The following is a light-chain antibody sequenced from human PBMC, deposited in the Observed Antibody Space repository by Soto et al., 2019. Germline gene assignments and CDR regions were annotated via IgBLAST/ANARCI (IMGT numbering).Light chain of an antibody. J-gene: IGKJ4*01. CDR1: QSISGY. V-gene: IGKV1-12*01. Sequence: DIQLTQSPSSLSASIGDRVTIICRASQSISGYLNWYQQKPGKAPKPLIYAASSLQSGVPSRFSGSGSGTDFTLTISSLQPEDFATYYCQQANSFPLTFGGGTKVDIK. CDR3: QQANSFPLT. CDR2: AAS.